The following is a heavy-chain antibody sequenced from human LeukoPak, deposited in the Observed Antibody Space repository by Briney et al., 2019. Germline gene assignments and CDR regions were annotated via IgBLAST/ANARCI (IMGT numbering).Heavy chain of an antibody. CDR2: INPNSGGT. J-gene: IGHJ6*03. Sequence: ASVKVSCKASEYTFTGYYMHWVRQAPGQGLEWMGWINPNSGGTNYAQKFQGRVTMTRDTSISTAYMELSRLRSDDTAVYYCAREPYSSSSYYYYYYMDVWGKGITVTVSS. CDR1: EYTFTGYY. V-gene: IGHV1-2*02. D-gene: IGHD6-6*01. CDR3: AREPYSSSSYYYYYYMDV.